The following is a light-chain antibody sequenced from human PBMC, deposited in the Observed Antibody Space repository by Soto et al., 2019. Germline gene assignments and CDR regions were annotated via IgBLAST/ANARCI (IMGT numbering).Light chain of an antibody. Sequence: QSVLTQPASVSGSPGQSITISCTGTSSDVGGYNYVSWYQHHPGKAPKLIIYVVSNRPSGVSYRFSGSKSGNSASLTISGLQAEDEADYYCSSYTSSSTLVFGGGTKVTVL. CDR3: SSYTSSSTLV. CDR2: VVS. V-gene: IGLV2-14*01. CDR1: SSDVGGYNY. J-gene: IGLJ3*02.